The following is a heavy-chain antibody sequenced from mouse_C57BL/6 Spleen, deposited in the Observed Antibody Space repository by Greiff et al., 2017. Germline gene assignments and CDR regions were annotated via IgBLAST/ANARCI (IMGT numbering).Heavy chain of an antibody. CDR1: GYTFTSYW. CDR3: ASVDGSSLYYFYY. Sequence: QVQLQQPGTELVKPGASVKLSCKASGYTFTSYWMHWVKQRPGQGLEWIGNINPSNGGTNYNEKFKSKATLTVDKSSSTAYIQLSSLTSEDSAVYYFASVDGSSLYYFYYWGHGPTLTVSS. V-gene: IGHV1-53*01. CDR2: INPSNGGT. D-gene: IGHD1-1*01. J-gene: IGHJ2*01.